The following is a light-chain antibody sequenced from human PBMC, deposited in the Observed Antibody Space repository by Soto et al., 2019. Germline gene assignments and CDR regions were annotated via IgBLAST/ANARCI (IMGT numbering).Light chain of an antibody. V-gene: IGKV3-20*01. CDR3: QQHGSSPRT. CDR1: QSIRSN. CDR2: GAS. J-gene: IGKJ1*01. Sequence: IVMTHAPDTMSVSPGERATLSCRVSQSIRSNLAWYQQRPGQAPRLLMYGASTRAAGIPARFTGSGSGTDFTLTISRLEPEDFAVYYCQQHGSSPRTFGEGTKVDIK.